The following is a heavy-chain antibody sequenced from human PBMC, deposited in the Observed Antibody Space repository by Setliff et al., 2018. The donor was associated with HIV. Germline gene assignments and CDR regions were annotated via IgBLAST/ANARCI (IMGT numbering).Heavy chain of an antibody. Sequence: PGGSLRLSCAASGFTFDDYAMHWVRQAPGTGLEWVSGISWSSGSIDSADSVKGRFTISRDNAKNSLYLQMDSLRPEDTALYYCAKDMSTDWYTVSGFDLWGQGTLVTVSS. CDR1: GFTFDDYA. V-gene: IGHV3-9*01. CDR2: ISWSSGSI. D-gene: IGHD3-9*01. J-gene: IGHJ5*02. CDR3: AKDMSTDWYTVSGFDL.